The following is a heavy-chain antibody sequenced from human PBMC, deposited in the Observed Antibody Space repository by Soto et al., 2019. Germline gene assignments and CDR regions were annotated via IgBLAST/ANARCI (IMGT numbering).Heavy chain of an antibody. D-gene: IGHD6-13*01. Sequence: QVQLVESGGGVVQPGRSLRLSCAASGFTFSSYGMHWVRQAPGKGLEWVAVISYDGSNKYYADSVKGRFTISRDNSKNTLYLQMNSLRAEDTAVYYCAKDLGSSSWLPYYGMDVWGQGTTVTVSS. V-gene: IGHV3-30*18. CDR2: ISYDGSNK. J-gene: IGHJ6*02. CDR3: AKDLGSSSWLPYYGMDV. CDR1: GFTFSSYG.